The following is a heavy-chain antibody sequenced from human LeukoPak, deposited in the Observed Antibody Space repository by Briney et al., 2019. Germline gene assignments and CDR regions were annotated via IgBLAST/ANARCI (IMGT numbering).Heavy chain of an antibody. D-gene: IGHD6-19*01. J-gene: IGHJ4*02. CDR1: GFTFSSYG. CDR2: ISGSGGST. V-gene: IGHV3-23*01. Sequence: GGSLRLSCAASGFTFSSYGMSWVRQAPGKGLEWVSAISGSGGSTYYADSVKGRFTISRDNSKNTLYLQMNSLRAEDTAVYYCAKGGQWLVLRDFDYWGQGTLVTVSS. CDR3: AKGGQWLVLRDFDY.